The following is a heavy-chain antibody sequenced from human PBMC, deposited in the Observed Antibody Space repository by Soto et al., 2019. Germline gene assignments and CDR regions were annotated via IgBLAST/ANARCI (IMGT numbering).Heavy chain of an antibody. J-gene: IGHJ5*02. CDR2: IYNSGTT. CDR1: GGSITRGGYY. CDR3: ARDPAP. V-gene: IGHV4-31*03. Sequence: QVQLQESGPGLVKPSETLSLTCTVSGGSITRGGYYWSWIRQHPGKGLEWIGYIYNSGTTSYNPSLKSRATISVDTSKNQFSLKLTSVTAADTAVYYCARDPAPWGQGTLVTVSS.